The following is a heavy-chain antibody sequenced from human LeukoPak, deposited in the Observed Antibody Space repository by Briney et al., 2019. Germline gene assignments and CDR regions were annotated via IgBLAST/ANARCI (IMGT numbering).Heavy chain of an antibody. V-gene: IGHV1-46*01. CDR3: ARLARYSSSPISPLYYYYYYMDV. D-gene: IGHD6-6*01. Sequence: GASVKVSCKASGYTFTSYYMHWVRQAPGQGLEWMGIINPSGGSTSYAQKFQGRVTMTRDMSTSTVYMELSSLRPEDTALYYCARLARYSSSPISPLYYYYYYMDVWGKGTTVTVSS. J-gene: IGHJ6*03. CDR1: GYTFTSYY. CDR2: INPSGGST.